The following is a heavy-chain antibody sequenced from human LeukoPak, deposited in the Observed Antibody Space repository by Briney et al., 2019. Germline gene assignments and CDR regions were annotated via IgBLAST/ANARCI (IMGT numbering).Heavy chain of an antibody. Sequence: GGSLRLSCAASGFTFSDYSMNWVRQAPGKGLEWVSSISASSNYIYYADSVKGRFTISRDNAKNSLYLQMSSLRAEDTAVYYCARDASIRCYLCEVDYWGQGTLVTVSS. CDR3: ARDASIRCYLCEVDY. V-gene: IGHV3-21*01. D-gene: IGHD2-2*01. CDR2: ISASSNYI. CDR1: GFTFSDYS. J-gene: IGHJ4*02.